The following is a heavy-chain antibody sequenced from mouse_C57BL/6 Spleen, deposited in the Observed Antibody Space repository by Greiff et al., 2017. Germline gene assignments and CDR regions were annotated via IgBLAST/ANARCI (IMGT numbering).Heavy chain of an antibody. D-gene: IGHD3-1*01. CDR1: GFTFSDYY. Sequence: EVQLVESEGGLVQPGSSMKLSCTASGFTFSDYYMAWVRQVPEKGLEWVANINYDGSSTYYLDSLKSRFIISRDNSKNSLYLQLSSLKSEDTATYYCAREGGFDDAMDYWGQGTSVTVSS. J-gene: IGHJ4*01. CDR3: AREGGFDDAMDY. CDR2: INYDGSST. V-gene: IGHV5-16*01.